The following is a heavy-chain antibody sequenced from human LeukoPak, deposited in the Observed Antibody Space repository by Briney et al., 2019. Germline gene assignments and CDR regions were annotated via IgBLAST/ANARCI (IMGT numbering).Heavy chain of an antibody. J-gene: IGHJ4*02. Sequence: GRSLRLSCAASGFTFSSYGMRWVRQAPGKGLEWVAVIWYDGSNKYYAGSVKGRFTISRDNSKNTLYLQMNSLRAEDTAVYYCAKVHLTYYYDSSGYGFQDYWGQGTLVIVSS. V-gene: IGHV3-33*06. D-gene: IGHD3-22*01. CDR1: GFTFSSYG. CDR3: AKVHLTYYYDSSGYGFQDY. CDR2: IWYDGSNK.